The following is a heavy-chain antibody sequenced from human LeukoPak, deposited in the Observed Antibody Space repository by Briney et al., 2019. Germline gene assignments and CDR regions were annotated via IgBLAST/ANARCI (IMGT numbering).Heavy chain of an antibody. Sequence: GGSLRLSCAASGFTFDDYAMHWVRQAPGKGLEWVSGISWNSGSIGYADSVKGRFTISRDNAKNSLYLQMNSLRAEDTAVYYCARDGLAGVAAFDYWGQGTLVTVSS. V-gene: IGHV3-9*01. CDR3: ARDGLAGVAAFDY. D-gene: IGHD2-15*01. J-gene: IGHJ4*02. CDR2: ISWNSGSI. CDR1: GFTFDDYA.